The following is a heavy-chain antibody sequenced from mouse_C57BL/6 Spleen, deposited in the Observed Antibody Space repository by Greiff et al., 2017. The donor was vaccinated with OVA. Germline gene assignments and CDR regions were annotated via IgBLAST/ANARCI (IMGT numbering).Heavy chain of an antibody. CDR3: ARHDDGYSAY. CDR1: GYTFTSYW. Sequence: QVQLQQPGAELVRPGSSVKLSCKASGYTFTSYWMDWVKQRPGQGLEWIGNIYPSDSETHYNQKFKDKATLTVDKSSSTAYMQLSSLTSEDSAVYYCARHDDGYSAYWGQGTLVTVSA. D-gene: IGHD2-3*01. CDR2: IYPSDSET. J-gene: IGHJ3*01. V-gene: IGHV1-61*01.